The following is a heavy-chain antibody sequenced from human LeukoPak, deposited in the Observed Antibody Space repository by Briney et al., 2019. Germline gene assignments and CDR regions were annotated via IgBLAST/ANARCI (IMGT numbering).Heavy chain of an antibody. D-gene: IGHD2-2*01. CDR1: GYSFTSYW. Sequence: GESLKISCKGSGYSFTSYWIGWVRQMPGKGLEWMGIIYPGDSDTRYSPSFQGQVTTSADKSISTAYLQWSSLKASDTAMYYCARLGADCSSTSCSWFDPWGQGTLITVSS. V-gene: IGHV5-51*01. CDR2: IYPGDSDT. J-gene: IGHJ5*02. CDR3: ARLGADCSSTSCSWFDP.